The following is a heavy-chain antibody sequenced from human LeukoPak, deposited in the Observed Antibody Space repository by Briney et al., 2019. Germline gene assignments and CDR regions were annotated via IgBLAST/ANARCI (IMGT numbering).Heavy chain of an antibody. CDR3: ARTPTVTTRGYYYYMDV. J-gene: IGHJ6*03. CDR2: IYYSGST. CDR1: GGSISSYY. Sequence: SETLSLTCTVSGGSISSYYWSWIRQPPGKGLKWIGYIYYSGSTNYNPSLKSRVTISVDTSKNQFSLKLSSVTAADTAVYYCARTPTVTTRGYYYYMDVWGKGTTVTVSS. V-gene: IGHV4-59*01. D-gene: IGHD4-11*01.